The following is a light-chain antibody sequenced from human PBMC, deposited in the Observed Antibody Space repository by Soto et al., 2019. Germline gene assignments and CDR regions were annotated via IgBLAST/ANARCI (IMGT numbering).Light chain of an antibody. CDR1: QSISSR. CDR2: KAS. V-gene: IGKV1-5*03. J-gene: IGKJ1*01. CDR3: QQYYRRVT. Sequence: DIQMTQSPATLSASAGERVTITCRANQSISSRLAWYQLRPGQDPRLLISKASSLESGVTLRFSGCGFGSAFPITSSRLQDDHVATYYCQQYYRRVTFGHGNTVEIK.